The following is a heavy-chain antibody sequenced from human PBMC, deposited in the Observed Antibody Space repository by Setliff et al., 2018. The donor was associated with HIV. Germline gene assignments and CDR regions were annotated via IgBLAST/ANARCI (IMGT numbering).Heavy chain of an antibody. CDR3: APALYCSSTSGYIAFDI. CDR1: GFTVSSNY. Sequence: GSLMLSCAASGFTVSSNYMSWVHQAPGKGLEWVSVLYRDGSTYYADSVKGRCTISRDNSTNTVHLQLNSLRAEDTAVDYCAPALYCSSTSGYIAFDIWGQGTMVTVSS. D-gene: IGHD2-2*01. J-gene: IGHJ3*02. CDR2: LYRDGST. V-gene: IGHV3-53*01.